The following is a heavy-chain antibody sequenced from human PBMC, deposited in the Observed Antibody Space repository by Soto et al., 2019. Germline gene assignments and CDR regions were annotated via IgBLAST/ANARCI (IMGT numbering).Heavy chain of an antibody. V-gene: IGHV1-69*01. CDR3: ARDMIPAAISYRYYALDV. CDR1: GGTFSNYA. Sequence: QVQLVQSGAEVKTPGSSVKVSCKASGGTFSNYAISWVRQAPGQGLEWMGGIIPIFDTADYAQRFQGRVTITAEESTSTAYLELSSLTSGDTAVYYCARDMIPAAISYRYYALDVWGQGTTVTVSS. J-gene: IGHJ6*02. CDR2: IIPIFDTA. D-gene: IGHD2-2*01.